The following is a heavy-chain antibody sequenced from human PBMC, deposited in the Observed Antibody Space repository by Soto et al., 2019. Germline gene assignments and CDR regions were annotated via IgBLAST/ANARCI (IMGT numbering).Heavy chain of an antibody. V-gene: IGHV1-69*12. CDR2: IIPIFGTA. J-gene: IGHJ3*02. D-gene: IGHD3-16*01. CDR3: ARDRLMITLGRVGAGRWFAFEI. Sequence: QVQLVQSGAEVKKPGSSVKVSCKASGGTFSSYAISWVRQAPGQGLEWMGGIIPIFGTANYAQTFQGNFSITAAESASPGLLVLSRPRSVATAAYYRARDRLMITLGRVGAGRWFAFEIWGQGTMVSVSS. CDR1: GGTFSSYA.